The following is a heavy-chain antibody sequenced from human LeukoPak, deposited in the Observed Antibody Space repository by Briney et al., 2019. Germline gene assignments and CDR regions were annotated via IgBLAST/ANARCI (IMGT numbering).Heavy chain of an antibody. Sequence: SETLSLTCAVYGGSFSGYYWSWIRQPAGKGLEWIGRIYTSGSTNYNPSLKSRVTISVDTSKNQLSLKLSSVTAADTAVYYYARQIDSSWFANFDYWGQGTLVTVSS. CDR1: GGSFSGYY. CDR2: IYTSGST. V-gene: IGHV4-59*10. D-gene: IGHD6-13*01. J-gene: IGHJ4*02. CDR3: ARQIDSSWFANFDY.